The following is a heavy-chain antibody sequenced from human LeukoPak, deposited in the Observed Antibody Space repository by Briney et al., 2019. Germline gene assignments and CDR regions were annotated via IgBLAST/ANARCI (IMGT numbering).Heavy chain of an antibody. CDR1: GFTFSSYE. Sequence: PGGSLRLSCAASGFTFSSYEMNWVRQAPGKGLEWVSYISSSGSTIYYADSVKGRFTISRDNSKNTLYLQMNSLRAEDTAVYYCARYRDYYDSSAYYSHWGQGTLVTVSS. J-gene: IGHJ4*02. CDR3: ARYRDYYDSSAYYSH. D-gene: IGHD3-22*01. V-gene: IGHV3-48*03. CDR2: ISSSGSTI.